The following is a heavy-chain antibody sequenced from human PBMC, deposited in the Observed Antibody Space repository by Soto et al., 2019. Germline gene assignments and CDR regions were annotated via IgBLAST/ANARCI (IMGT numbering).Heavy chain of an antibody. CDR3: SRQASDFWSGKPQYYMDV. CDR2: IRSKPNNYAT. D-gene: IGHD3-3*01. V-gene: IGHV3-73*01. J-gene: IGHJ6*03. Sequence: EVQLVESGGGLVQPGGSLKLSCAASGFTFSGSAMHWVRQASGKGLEWVGRIRSKPNNYATAYGASVKGRFTISRDDSKNTAYLQMNSLIIDDTAVYYCSRQASDFWSGKPQYYMDVWGKGTTVTVSS. CDR1: GFTFSGSA.